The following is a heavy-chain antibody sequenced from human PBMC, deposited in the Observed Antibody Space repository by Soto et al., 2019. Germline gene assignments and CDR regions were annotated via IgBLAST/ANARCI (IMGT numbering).Heavy chain of an antibody. CDR3: AIDIRVREFVY. V-gene: IGHV3-30*03. D-gene: IGHD2-21*01. J-gene: IGHJ4*02. Sequence: QVQLVESGGGVVQPGRSLRLSCAASGFTFSSYGMHWVRQAPGEGLEWVAVISYDGSNKYYADSVKGRFTISRDNSKNTLYLQMNSLKAEDTAVYYSAIDIRVREFVYWGQGSLVTVSS. CDR2: ISYDGSNK. CDR1: GFTFSSYG.